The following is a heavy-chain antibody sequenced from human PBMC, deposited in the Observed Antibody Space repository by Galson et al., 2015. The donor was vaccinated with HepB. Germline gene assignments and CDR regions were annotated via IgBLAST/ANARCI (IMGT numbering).Heavy chain of an antibody. J-gene: IGHJ4*02. CDR1: GYTFTSNG. CDR3: VRDRLHSFDY. V-gene: IGHV1-18*04. CDR2: ISTRSGNT. Sequence: SVKVSCKASGYTFTSNGISWVRQAPGQGLEWMGWISTRSGNTNYAQRLQGRVTMTTDMSTSTAYMELRRLRSDDTAIYYCVRDRLHSFDYWGQGTLVTVSS.